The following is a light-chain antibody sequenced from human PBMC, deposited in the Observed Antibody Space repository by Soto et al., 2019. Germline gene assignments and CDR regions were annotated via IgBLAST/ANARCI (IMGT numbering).Light chain of an antibody. V-gene: IGKV3-11*01. CDR2: DAS. CDR1: QSVSSS. Sequence: EIVLTQSPATLSLSPGERATLSCRASQSVSSSLAWYQQTPGQAPRLLIYDASNRATGIPARFSGSGSGTDFTLTISSLEPEDFAVYYCQQRSNWPITFGQGTRLEI. CDR3: QQRSNWPIT. J-gene: IGKJ5*01.